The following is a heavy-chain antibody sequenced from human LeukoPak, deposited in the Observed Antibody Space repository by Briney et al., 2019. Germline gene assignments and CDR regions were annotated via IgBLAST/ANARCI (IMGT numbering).Heavy chain of an antibody. D-gene: IGHD3-10*01. J-gene: IGHJ6*03. CDR1: GGSFSGYY. CDR2: IYYSGST. V-gene: IGHV4-34*01. Sequence: PSETLSLTCAVYGGSFSGYYWSWIRQPPGKGLEWIGTIYYSGSTYYNPSLKSRVTISVDTSKSQFSLKLSSVTAADTAVYYCARVEEGYGSGRRENYYYYYMDVWGKGTTVTISS. CDR3: ARVEEGYGSGRRENYYYYYMDV.